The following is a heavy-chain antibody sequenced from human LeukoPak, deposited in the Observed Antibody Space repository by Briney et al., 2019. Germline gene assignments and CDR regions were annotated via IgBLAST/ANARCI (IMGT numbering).Heavy chain of an antibody. CDR2: ISSSRSTI. J-gene: IGHJ4*02. Sequence: PGGSLRLSCAASGFTFSSYSMTWVRQAPGKGLEWVSYISSSRSTIYYADSVKGRFTISRDNAKNSLYLQMNSLRAEDTAVYYCARVAGANDYWGQGTLVTVSS. D-gene: IGHD3-16*01. CDR3: ARVAGANDY. V-gene: IGHV3-48*01. CDR1: GFTFSSYS.